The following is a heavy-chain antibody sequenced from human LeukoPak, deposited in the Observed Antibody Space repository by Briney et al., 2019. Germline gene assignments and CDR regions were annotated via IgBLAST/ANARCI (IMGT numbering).Heavy chain of an antibody. V-gene: IGHV4-31*03. D-gene: IGHD3-22*01. Sequence: PSETLSLTCTVSGGSISSGGYYWSWIRQHPGKGLEWIGYIYYSGSTYYNPSLKSRVTISVDTSKNQFSLKLSSVTAADTAVYYCARVDYYDSSGYAHWGQGTLVTVSS. CDR3: ARVDYYDSSGYAH. CDR2: IYYSGST. J-gene: IGHJ4*02. CDR1: GGSISSGGYY.